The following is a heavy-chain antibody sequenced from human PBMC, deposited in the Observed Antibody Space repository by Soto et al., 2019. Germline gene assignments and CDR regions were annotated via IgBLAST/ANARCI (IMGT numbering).Heavy chain of an antibody. CDR3: ARDRQALY. CDR1: GFTFSTYG. CDR2: ITYSSRKI. Sequence: GGSLRLSCAASGFTFSTYGMHWVRQAPGKGLEWVSDITYSSRKIYYADSVKGRFTISRDNAKNSLYLQMNSLRAEDTAVYYCARDRQALYWGQGTLVTVSS. V-gene: IGHV3-48*01. J-gene: IGHJ4*02.